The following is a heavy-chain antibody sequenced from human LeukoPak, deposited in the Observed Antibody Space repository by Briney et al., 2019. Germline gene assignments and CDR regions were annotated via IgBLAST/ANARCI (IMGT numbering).Heavy chain of an antibody. J-gene: IGHJ4*02. Sequence: PETLSLTCTVSGGSISSYYWSWIRQPAGKGLEWIGRIYTSGSTNYNPSLKSRVTMSVDTSKNQFSLKLSSVTAADTAVYYCARAGYYYDSTYYFDYWGQGTLVTVSS. V-gene: IGHV4-4*07. CDR1: GGSISSYY. D-gene: IGHD3-22*01. CDR3: ARAGYYYDSTYYFDY. CDR2: IYTSGST.